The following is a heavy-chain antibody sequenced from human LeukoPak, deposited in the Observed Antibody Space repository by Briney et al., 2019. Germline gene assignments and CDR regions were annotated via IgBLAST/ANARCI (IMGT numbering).Heavy chain of an antibody. J-gene: IGHJ5*02. V-gene: IGHV4-59*01. D-gene: IGHD6-13*01. CDR3: ATSSSWHEYNWFDP. CDR1: GGSISSYY. Sequence: PSETLSLTRTVSGGSISSYYWSWIRQPPGKGLEWIGYIYYSGSTNYNPSLESRVTISVDTSKNQFSLKLSSVTAADTAVYYCATSSSWHEYNWFDPWGQGTLVTVSS. CDR2: IYYSGST.